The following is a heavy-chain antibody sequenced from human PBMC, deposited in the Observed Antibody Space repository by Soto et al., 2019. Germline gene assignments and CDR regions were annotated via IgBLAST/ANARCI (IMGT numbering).Heavy chain of an antibody. V-gene: IGHV1-18*01. CDR1: GYTFVTYY. Sequence: ASVKVSCKTSGYTFVTYYISWLRQAPEQGIEWMGWISPHNGKTNYIEDLQGRVTLTADTSTSTAYMELRNLRSDDTAVYFCARDSSHYFDYWGQGTLVTVSS. D-gene: IGHD6-19*01. J-gene: IGHJ4*02. CDR3: ARDSSHYFDY. CDR2: ISPHNGKT.